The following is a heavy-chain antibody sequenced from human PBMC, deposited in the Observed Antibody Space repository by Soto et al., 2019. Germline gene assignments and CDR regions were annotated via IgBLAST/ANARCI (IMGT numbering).Heavy chain of an antibody. CDR1: GGSISSGDYY. CDR3: ARAPRGLLGYCTNGVCYSIDY. Sequence: QVQLQESGPGLVKPSQTLSLTCTVSGGSISSGDYYWSWIRQPPGKGLEWIGYIYYSGSTYYNPSLTSRLTISVDTSKNQFSRKLSSVTAADTAVYYCARAPRGLLGYCTNGVCYSIDYWGQGTLVTVSS. V-gene: IGHV4-30-4*01. J-gene: IGHJ4*02. D-gene: IGHD2-8*01. CDR2: IYYSGST.